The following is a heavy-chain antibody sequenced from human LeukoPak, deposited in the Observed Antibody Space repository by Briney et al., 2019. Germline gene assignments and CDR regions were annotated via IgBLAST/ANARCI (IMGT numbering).Heavy chain of an antibody. CDR1: GYTVTSYA. V-gene: IGHV1-69*05. D-gene: IGHD5-12*01. J-gene: IGHJ4*02. CDR3: ATSRNIVARTLEY. CDR2: IIPIFGTA. Sequence: SVKVSFKASGYTVTSYAISWVRQAPGQGLEWMGSIIPIFGTANYAQKFQGRVTTITDESTRTVYMALSRLSFKDTAVSYSATSRNIVARTLEYWGQGTLVIVSS.